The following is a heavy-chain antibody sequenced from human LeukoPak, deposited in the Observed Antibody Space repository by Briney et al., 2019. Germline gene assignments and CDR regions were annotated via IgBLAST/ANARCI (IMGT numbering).Heavy chain of an antibody. D-gene: IGHD2-15*01. CDR3: ARVVGVVAATRGSSPFDP. CDR2: IYYSGST. V-gene: IGHV4-59*01. J-gene: IGHJ5*02. Sequence: SETLSLTCTVSGGSISSYYWSWIRQPPGKGLEWIGYIYYSGSTNYNSSLKSRVTISVDTPKNQFSLKLSSVTAADTAVYYCARVVGVVAATRGSSPFDPWGQGTLVTVSS. CDR1: GGSISSYY.